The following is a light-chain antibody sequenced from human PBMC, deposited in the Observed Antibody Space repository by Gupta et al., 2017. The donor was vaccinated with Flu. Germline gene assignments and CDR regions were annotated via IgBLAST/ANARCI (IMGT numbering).Light chain of an antibody. CDR1: SGHTNYA. V-gene: IGLV4-69*01. CDR2: INGDGTQ. CDR3: QTWATGIQV. J-gene: IGLJ3*02. Sequence: QPVLIQSPSASASLGASIKLTFTLSSGHTNYAIAWHQQMPEKGPRFLMKINGDGTQRKGDGTPDRFSGSISGAERHLTISSLQVEDEGDYYCQTWATGIQVFGGGTRLTVL.